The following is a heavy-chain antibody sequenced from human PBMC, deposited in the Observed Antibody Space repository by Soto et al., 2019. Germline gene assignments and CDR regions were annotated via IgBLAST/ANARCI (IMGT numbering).Heavy chain of an antibody. CDR1: GFTFRDVW. V-gene: IGHV3-15*01. CDR3: TKDLWRIAGVVASPGYCNP. Sequence: RGSLRLSCAASGFTFRDVWMSCVRQAPWQGLDWVGRIKRKSDGGTTASAAPVTGRFTISRDDSKNTLYLQMDSLTAEDTAVYYCTKDLWRIAGVVASPGYCNPWGQGTPVTVS. D-gene: IGHD2-21*01. CDR2: IKRKSDGGTT. J-gene: IGHJ5*02.